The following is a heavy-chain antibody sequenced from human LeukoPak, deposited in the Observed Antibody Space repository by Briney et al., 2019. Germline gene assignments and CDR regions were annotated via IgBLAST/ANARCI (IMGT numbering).Heavy chain of an antibody. D-gene: IGHD6-6*01. J-gene: IGHJ4*02. V-gene: IGHV4-38-2*02. CDR1: GYSISSGYY. Sequence: SETLSLTCTVSGYSISSGYYWGWIRQPPGKGLEWIGSIYHSGSTYYNPSLKSRVTISVDTSKNQFSLKLSSVTAADTAGYYFARPQARPGLAYWGQATMVTVSS. CDR3: ARPQARPGLAY. CDR2: IYHSGST.